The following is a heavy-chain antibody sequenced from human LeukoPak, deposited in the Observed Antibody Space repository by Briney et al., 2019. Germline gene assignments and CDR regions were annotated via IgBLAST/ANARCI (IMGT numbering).Heavy chain of an antibody. CDR2: IYYSGST. V-gene: IGHV4-59*01. CDR1: GGSISSYY. J-gene: IGHJ4*02. Sequence: PSETLSLTCTVSGGSISSYYWSWIRQPPGKGLEWIGYIYYSGSTNYNPSLKSRVTISVDTSKNQFSLKLSSVTAADTAVYYCARRAMATLDYWGQGTLVTVSS. D-gene: IGHD5-18*01. CDR3: ARRAMATLDY.